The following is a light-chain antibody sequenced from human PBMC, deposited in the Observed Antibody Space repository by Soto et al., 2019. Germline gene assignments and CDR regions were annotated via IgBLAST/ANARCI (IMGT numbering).Light chain of an antibody. CDR2: EVS. V-gene: IGLV2-14*01. Sequence: QLVLTQPASVSGSPGQSITISCTGTSSDVGGYNYVSWYQQHPGKAPKLMIYEVSNRPSGVSNRFSGSKSGNTASLTISGRQAEDEADYYCSSYTSSSTLVVFGGGTKVTVL. CDR3: SSYTSSSTLVV. J-gene: IGLJ2*01. CDR1: SSDVGGYNY.